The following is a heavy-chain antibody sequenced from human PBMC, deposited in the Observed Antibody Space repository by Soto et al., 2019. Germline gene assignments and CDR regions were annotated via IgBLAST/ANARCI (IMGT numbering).Heavy chain of an antibody. CDR3: ARGSDGYNSGSFYNGGWFGP. V-gene: IGHV4-39*01. CDR2: SYYSGST. J-gene: IGHJ5*02. Sequence: PSETLSLTCTVSGDSISSSHDSWGWIRQPPGEGLEWIGSSYYSGSTYYNPSLKSRVTISVDTSKNQISLKLTSVTAADTAVYFCARGSDGYNSGSFYNGGWFGPWGQGTLVTVSS. D-gene: IGHD3-10*01. CDR1: GDSISSSHDS.